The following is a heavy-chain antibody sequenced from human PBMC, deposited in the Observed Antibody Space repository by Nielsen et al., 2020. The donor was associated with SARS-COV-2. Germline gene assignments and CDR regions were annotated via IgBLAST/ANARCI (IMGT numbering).Heavy chain of an antibody. CDR2: ISYDGSNK. D-gene: IGHD2-2*01. CDR1: GFTFSSYG. V-gene: IGHV3-30*03. J-gene: IGHJ6*02. Sequence: GESLKTSCAAFGFTFSSYGMPWVRQAPGKGLEWVAVISYDGSNKYYADSVKGRFTISRDNSKNTLYLQMNSLRAEDTAVYYCASDSNSYNYYYYYGMDVWGQGTTVTVSS. CDR3: ASDSNSYNYYYYYGMDV.